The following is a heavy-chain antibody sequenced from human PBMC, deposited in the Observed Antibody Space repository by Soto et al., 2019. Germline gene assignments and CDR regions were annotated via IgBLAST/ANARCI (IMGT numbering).Heavy chain of an antibody. V-gene: IGHV4-30-4*01. CDR2: ISYSGTT. CDR1: GGSISSGNYY. CDR3: ARGSTTEKVDS. Sequence: SETLSLTCTVSGGSISSGNYYWSWIRQPPGKGLEWIGFISYSGTTHYSASLRSRVSISVDTSKNQFSLDLSSVTAADTAIYYCARGSTTEKVDSWGHGILVTV. J-gene: IGHJ5*01.